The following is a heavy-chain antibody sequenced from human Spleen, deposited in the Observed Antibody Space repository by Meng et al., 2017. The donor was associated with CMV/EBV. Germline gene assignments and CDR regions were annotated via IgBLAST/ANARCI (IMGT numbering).Heavy chain of an antibody. D-gene: IGHD6-6*01. J-gene: IGHJ5*02. CDR3: ARSSATLYSSSSGFDP. V-gene: IGHV3-30*19. Sequence: FTFSNAWMSWVRQAPGKGLEWVAVISYDGSNKYYADSVKGRFTISRDNSKNTLYLQMNSLRAEDTAVYYCARSSATLYSSSSGFDPWGQGTLVTVSS. CDR2: ISYDGSNK. CDR1: FTFSNAW.